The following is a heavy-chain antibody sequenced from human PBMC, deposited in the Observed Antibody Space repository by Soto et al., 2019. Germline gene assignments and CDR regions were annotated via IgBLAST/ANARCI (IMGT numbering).Heavy chain of an antibody. Sequence: SETLSLTCTVSGGSISSGGYYWSWIRQHPGKGLEWIGYIYYSGSTYYNPSLKSRVTISVDTSKNQFSLKLSSVTAADTAVYYCARWIFQYYFDYWGQGTLVTVSS. D-gene: IGHD2-2*03. J-gene: IGHJ4*02. V-gene: IGHV4-31*03. CDR1: GGSISSGGYY. CDR2: IYYSGST. CDR3: ARWIFQYYFDY.